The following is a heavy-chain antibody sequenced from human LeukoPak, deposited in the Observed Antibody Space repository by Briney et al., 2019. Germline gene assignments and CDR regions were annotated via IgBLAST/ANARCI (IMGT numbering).Heavy chain of an antibody. J-gene: IGHJ1*01. V-gene: IGHV3-23*01. D-gene: IGHD6-19*01. Sequence: GGSLRLSCAASGFTFSTYAMSWVRQAPGKGLEWVSTISASGGTTYYADSVKGRFTISRDSSKNMLYLQMNSLRAEDTAVYYCAKDISTSWYEKYFQHWGRAPWSPSPQ. CDR2: ISASGGTT. CDR3: AKDISTSWYEKYFQH. CDR1: GFTFSTYA.